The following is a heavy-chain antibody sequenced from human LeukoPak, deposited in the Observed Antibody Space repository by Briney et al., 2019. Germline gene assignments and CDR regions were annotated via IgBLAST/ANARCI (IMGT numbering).Heavy chain of an antibody. J-gene: IGHJ3*02. CDR1: GFTFSSYE. Sequence: GGSLRLSCAASGFTFSSYEMNWVRQAPGKGLEWVANIKQDGSEKYYVDSVKGRFTISRDNAKNSLYLQMNSLRAEDTAVYYCARDLGDYDILTGYQALDAFDIWGQGTMVTVSS. CDR3: ARDLGDYDILTGYQALDAFDI. CDR2: IKQDGSEK. V-gene: IGHV3-7*01. D-gene: IGHD3-9*01.